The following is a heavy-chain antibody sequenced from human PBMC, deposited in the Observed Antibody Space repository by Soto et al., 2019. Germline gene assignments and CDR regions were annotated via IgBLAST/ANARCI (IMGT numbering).Heavy chain of an antibody. CDR1: LPISTTNP. J-gene: IGHJ4*02. D-gene: IGHD4-17*01. Sequence: ALLKDSNCSSLPISTTNPFCWVRTAPGQVLEWMGWISAYNGNTNYAQELQGRVTMTTDTSTSTAYMELRSLSSDDTAMYYCARDSNYGDSDYWGQGTLVNVST. V-gene: IGHV1-18*01. CDR3: ARDSNYGDSDY. CDR2: ISAYNGNT.